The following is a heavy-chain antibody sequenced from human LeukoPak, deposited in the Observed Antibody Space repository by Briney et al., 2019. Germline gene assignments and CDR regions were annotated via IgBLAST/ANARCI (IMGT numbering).Heavy chain of an antibody. CDR2: IYTSGST. J-gene: IGHJ3*02. D-gene: IGHD5-12*01. CDR1: GGSVSSYY. V-gene: IGHV4-4*07. Sequence: PSETLSLTCTVSGGSVSSYYWSWIRQPAGKGLEWIGRIYTSGSTNYNPSLESRVTMSVDTSKNQFSLKLSSVTAADTAVYYCARGGRGMATIFSAFDIWGQGTMVTVSS. CDR3: ARGGRGMATIFSAFDI.